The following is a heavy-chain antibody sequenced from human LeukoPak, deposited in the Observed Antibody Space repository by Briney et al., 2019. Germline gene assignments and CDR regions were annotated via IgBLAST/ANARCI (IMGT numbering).Heavy chain of an antibody. V-gene: IGHV3-7*01. CDR3: ARESIVVVPTTMDDASDI. J-gene: IGHJ3*02. CDR2: IKQDGSEQ. CDR1: GFTFSSYA. D-gene: IGHD2-2*01. Sequence: PGRSLRLSCAASGFTFSSYAMHWVRQAPGKGLEWVANIKQDGSEQFYLDSVKGRFTISRDNAKNALYLQMHSLRVEDTAVYYCARESIVVVPTTMDDASDIWGQGTMVTVSS.